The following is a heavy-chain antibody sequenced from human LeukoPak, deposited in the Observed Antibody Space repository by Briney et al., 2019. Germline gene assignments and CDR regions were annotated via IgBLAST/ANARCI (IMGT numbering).Heavy chain of an antibody. Sequence: PGGSLRLSCAAAGFKFDDYGMSWVRQAPGKGLEWVSGIHWNGGGTGYADSVKGRFTISRDNAKNSLYLQMNSLRAEDTAVYYCARRGDCYSCYYYYMDVWGKGTTVTVSS. CDR3: ARRGDCYSCYYYYMDV. V-gene: IGHV3-20*04. J-gene: IGHJ6*03. D-gene: IGHD2-21*02. CDR2: IHWNGGGT. CDR1: GFKFDDYG.